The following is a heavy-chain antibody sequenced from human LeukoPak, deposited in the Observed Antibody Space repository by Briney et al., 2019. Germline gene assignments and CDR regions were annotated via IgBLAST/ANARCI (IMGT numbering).Heavy chain of an antibody. CDR1: GLTFSNAW. V-gene: IGHV3-15*07. CDR2: IKSKATGGTT. J-gene: IGHJ4*02. CDR3: TTGFLHYDYVWGSYRDYFDY. D-gene: IGHD3-16*02. Sequence: GGSLRLSCAASGLTFSNAWMSWVRQAPGKGLEWVGRIKSKATGGTTDYAAPVKGRFTISRDDSKNTLYLQMNSLKTEDTAVYYCTTGFLHYDYVWGSYRDYFDYWGQGTLVTVSS.